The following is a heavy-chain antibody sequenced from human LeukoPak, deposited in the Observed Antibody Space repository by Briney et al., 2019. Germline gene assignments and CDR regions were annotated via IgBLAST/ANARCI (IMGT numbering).Heavy chain of an antibody. V-gene: IGHV3-21*01. CDR2: ISSNSSYI. D-gene: IGHD6-13*01. CDR3: ARIAGMGFDY. J-gene: IGHJ4*02. Sequence: GGSLRLSCAASGFTFSSYSMNWVRQAPGKGLEWVSSISSNSSYIYYADSVKGRFTISRDNAKNSLYLQMNSLRAEDTAVYYCARIAGMGFDYWGRGTLVTVSS. CDR1: GFTFSSYS.